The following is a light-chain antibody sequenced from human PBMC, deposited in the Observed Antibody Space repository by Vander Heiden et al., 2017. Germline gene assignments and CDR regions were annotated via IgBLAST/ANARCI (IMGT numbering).Light chain of an antibody. CDR1: SSNIGSNY. CDR2: RNN. Sequence: ISCSGSSSNIGSNYVYWYQQLPGTAPKLLIYRNNQRPSGVPDRFSGSKSGTSASLAISGLRSEDEADYYCAAWDDSLRVWVFGGGTKLTVL. CDR3: AAWDDSLRVWV. J-gene: IGLJ3*02. V-gene: IGLV1-47*01.